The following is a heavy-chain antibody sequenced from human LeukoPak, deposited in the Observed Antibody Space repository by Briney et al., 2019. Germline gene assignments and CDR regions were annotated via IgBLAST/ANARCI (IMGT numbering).Heavy chain of an antibody. CDR3: ARDRYCSGGSCYGWFDP. CDR2: ISSSSSYI. J-gene: IGHJ5*02. V-gene: IGHV3-21*01. Sequence: PGGSLRLSCTASGFTFGDYAMSWVRQAPGKGLEWVSSISSSSSYIYYADSVKGRFTISRDNAKNSLYLQMNSLRAQDTAVYYCARDRYCSGGSCYGWFDPWGQGTLVTVSS. D-gene: IGHD2-15*01. CDR1: GFTFGDYA.